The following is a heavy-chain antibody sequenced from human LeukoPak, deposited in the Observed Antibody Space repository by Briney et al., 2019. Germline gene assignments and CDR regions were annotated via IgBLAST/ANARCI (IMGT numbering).Heavy chain of an antibody. Sequence: KTGGSLRLSCAASGFNFNSYSMNWVRQAPGKGLEWVSSIISSSSYIYYADSVKGRFTIYRDNPKKSLYLQINRLRPEDTAVYYCARADDSSGYYGGGHFDYWGQGTLVTVSS. CDR3: ARADDSSGYYGGGHFDY. J-gene: IGHJ4*02. CDR2: IISSSSYI. D-gene: IGHD3-22*01. V-gene: IGHV3-21*01. CDR1: GFNFNSYS.